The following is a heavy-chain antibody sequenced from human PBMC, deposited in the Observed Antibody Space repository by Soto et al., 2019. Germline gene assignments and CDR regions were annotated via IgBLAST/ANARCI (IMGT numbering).Heavy chain of an antibody. Sequence: SETLSLTCAVSGGSISSDIYCWGWIRHPPGKGLEWIGTFCHSGNTYYNPPLKSRVTISVDTSKNQFSLELSSVTAADTAVYYCARGLITGSQYSGGWYYFDSWGQGTQVTVSS. CDR2: FCHSGNT. V-gene: IGHV4-39*07. CDR1: GGSISSDIYC. D-gene: IGHD1-26*01. CDR3: ARGLITGSQYSGGWYYFDS. J-gene: IGHJ4*02.